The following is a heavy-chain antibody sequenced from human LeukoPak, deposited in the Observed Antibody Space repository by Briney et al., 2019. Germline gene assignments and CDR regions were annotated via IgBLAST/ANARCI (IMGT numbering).Heavy chain of an antibody. J-gene: IGHJ4*02. Sequence: SETLSLTCTVSGGSITSYYWSWIRQPPGKGLEWIGYIYYSGSTSYNPSLKSRVTISVDTSKNQFSLKLSSVTAADTAVYYCARVKAVAGTYFDYWGQGTLVTVSS. V-gene: IGHV4-59*08. CDR3: ARVKAVAGTYFDY. CDR2: IYYSGST. CDR1: GGSITSYY. D-gene: IGHD6-19*01.